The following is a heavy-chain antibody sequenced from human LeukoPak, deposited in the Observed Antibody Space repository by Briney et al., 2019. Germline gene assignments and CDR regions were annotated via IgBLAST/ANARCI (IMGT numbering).Heavy chain of an antibody. CDR3: ARDSGAYCGGDCYSQNWFDP. V-gene: IGHV1-69*06. Sequence: ASVKLSCKASGGTFTSNAISWVRQAPGQGLEWMGGIIPIFGTANYSQKFQGRVMITADKSTSTAYMELSSLRSEDTAVYYCARDSGAYCGGDCYSQNWFDPWGQGTLVTVSS. CDR2: IIPIFGTA. D-gene: IGHD2-21*02. CDR1: GGTFTSNA. J-gene: IGHJ5*02.